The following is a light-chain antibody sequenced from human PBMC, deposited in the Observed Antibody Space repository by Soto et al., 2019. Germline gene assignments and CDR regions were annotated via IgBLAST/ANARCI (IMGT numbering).Light chain of an antibody. Sequence: DIQITQSPSTLSASIGDRVTITCRASQSISSWLAWYQQKPGKAPKLLIYDASSLESGVPSRFNGSGSGTEFTLTISSLQPDDFATYYCQQYNTYSWTFAQGTKVDIK. V-gene: IGKV1-5*01. CDR1: QSISSW. CDR3: QQYNTYSWT. J-gene: IGKJ1*01. CDR2: DAS.